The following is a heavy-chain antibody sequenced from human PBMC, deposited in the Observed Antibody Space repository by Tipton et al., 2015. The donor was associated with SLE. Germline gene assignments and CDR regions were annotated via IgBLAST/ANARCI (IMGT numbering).Heavy chain of an antibody. CDR3: ARDIAVAGSWYFDL. Sequence: QLVQSGGGLVQPGRSLRLSCAASGFTFSSYGMHWVRQAPGKGLEWVAVIWYDGSNKYYADSVKGRFTISRDNSKNTLYLQMNSLRAEDTAVYYCARDIAVAGSWYFDLWGRGTLVTVSS. J-gene: IGHJ2*01. CDR2: IWYDGSNK. CDR1: GFTFSSYG. V-gene: IGHV3-33*01. D-gene: IGHD6-19*01.